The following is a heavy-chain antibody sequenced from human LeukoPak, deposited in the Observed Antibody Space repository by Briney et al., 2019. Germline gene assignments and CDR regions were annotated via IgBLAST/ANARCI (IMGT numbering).Heavy chain of an antibody. D-gene: IGHD5-12*01. J-gene: IGHJ3*02. CDR2: ISSSGSAI. Sequence: PGGSLRLSCTASGFTFRSYDMNWVRQAPGKGLEWVSYISSSGSAISYADSVKGRFTISRDNAKNSLYLQMNSLRAEDTAVYYCARAWLVALDIWGQGTMVTVSS. V-gene: IGHV3-48*03. CDR3: ARAWLVALDI. CDR1: GFTFRSYD.